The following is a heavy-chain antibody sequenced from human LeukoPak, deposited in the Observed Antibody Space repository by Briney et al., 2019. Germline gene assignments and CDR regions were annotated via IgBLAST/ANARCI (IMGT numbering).Heavy chain of an antibody. CDR3: AREGAGREGHNFDY. Sequence: SGGSLRLACAASGFIFSDYGMNWVRQAPGKGLEWVSYISRRSRYIYYAESMKGRLTISRDNAKNSLYLQMDSLRAEDTPLYYCAREGAGREGHNFDYWGQGTLVTVSS. CDR1: GFIFSDYG. CDR2: ISRRSRYI. D-gene: IGHD5-24*01. V-gene: IGHV3-21*01. J-gene: IGHJ4*02.